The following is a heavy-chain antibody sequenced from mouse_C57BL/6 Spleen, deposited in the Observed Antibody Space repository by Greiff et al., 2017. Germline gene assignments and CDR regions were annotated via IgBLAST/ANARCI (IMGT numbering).Heavy chain of an antibody. Sequence: LQESGPELVKPGASVKISCKASGYAFSSSWLNWVKQRPGTGLEWIGRIYPGDGDTNYNGKFKGKATLTADKSSSTAYMQLSSLTSEDSAVYFCAREGYGNYWGQGTTLTVSS. D-gene: IGHD2-1*01. CDR2: IYPGDGDT. CDR1: GYAFSSSW. V-gene: IGHV1-82*01. J-gene: IGHJ2*01. CDR3: AREGYGNY.